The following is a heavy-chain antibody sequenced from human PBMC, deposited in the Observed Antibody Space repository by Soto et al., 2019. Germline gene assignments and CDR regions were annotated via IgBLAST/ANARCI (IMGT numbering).Heavy chain of an antibody. V-gene: IGHV2-70*04. Sequence: SGPTLVNPTQTLTLTCPFSGFSLSTSGMRVSWIRQPPGKALQWLARIDWDDDKFYTTSLRTRLTISKDTSKNQVVLTMTNMDPVDPATYYCAKTGTDGSWFDPWGQGTLVTVSS. D-gene: IGHD1-1*01. CDR2: IDWDDDK. CDR3: AKTGTDGSWFDP. J-gene: IGHJ5*02. CDR1: GFSLSTSGMR.